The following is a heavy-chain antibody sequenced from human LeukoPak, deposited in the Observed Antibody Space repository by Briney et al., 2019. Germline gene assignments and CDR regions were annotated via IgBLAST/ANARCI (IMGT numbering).Heavy chain of an antibody. CDR1: GFTFSSYW. CDR3: ARDVWTGVAVSDY. Sequence: GGSLRLSCVASGFTFSSYWMTWVRQAPGKGLEWLANIKEDGSIQYYLDSVRGRFTISRDSAKTSVYLQLNSLRADDTAVYYCARDVWTGVAVSDYWGQGTLVTVSS. V-gene: IGHV3-7*01. D-gene: IGHD6-19*01. J-gene: IGHJ4*02. CDR2: IKEDGSIQ.